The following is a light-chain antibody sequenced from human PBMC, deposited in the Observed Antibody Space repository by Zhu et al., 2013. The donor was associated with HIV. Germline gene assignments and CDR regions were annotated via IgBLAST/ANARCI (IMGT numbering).Light chain of an antibody. CDR1: QNINSH. CDR2: GAS. Sequence: EIVMTQSPAILSVSPGDRATLSCRASQNINSHLAWYQQKPGQAPRLLMYGASTRATGIPDRFSGSGSGTDFTLTISRLEPEDFAVYYCQQYGSSPGTFGQGTKLEIK. V-gene: IGKV3-20*01. J-gene: IGKJ2*01. CDR3: QQYGSSPGT.